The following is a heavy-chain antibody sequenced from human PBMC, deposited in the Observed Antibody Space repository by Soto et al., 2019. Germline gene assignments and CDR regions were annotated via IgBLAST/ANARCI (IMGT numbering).Heavy chain of an antibody. D-gene: IGHD4-17*01. J-gene: IGHJ6*04. V-gene: IGHV4-59*08. CDR2: FYYSGST. CDR1: GGSLSSYY. Sequence: SETLSLTCTVSGGSLSSYYWSWIRQPPGKGLEWIGFFYYSGSTNYNPSLKSRVTISVDTSKNQFSLKLSSVTAADTAVYYCARHFPTVTPATDVWGKGTTVTVSS. CDR3: ARHFPTVTPATDV.